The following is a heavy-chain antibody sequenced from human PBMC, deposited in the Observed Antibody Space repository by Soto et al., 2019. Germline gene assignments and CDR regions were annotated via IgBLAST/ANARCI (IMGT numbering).Heavy chain of an antibody. CDR3: ARVMATRGSLPYYYYGMDV. CDR2: INHSGST. Sequence: PSETLSLTCAVYGGSFSGYYWSWIRQPPGKGLEWIGEINHSGSTNYNPSLKSRVTISVDTSKNQFSLKLSSVTAADTAVYYCARVMATRGSLPYYYYGMDVWGQGTTVTVSS. D-gene: IGHD5-12*01. V-gene: IGHV4-34*01. CDR1: GGSFSGYY. J-gene: IGHJ6*02.